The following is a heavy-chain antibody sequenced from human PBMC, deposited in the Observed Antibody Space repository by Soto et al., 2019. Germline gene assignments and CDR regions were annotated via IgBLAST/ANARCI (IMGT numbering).Heavy chain of an antibody. Sequence: PGGSLRLSCAASGFPFNNAWINWVRQVPGKGLERVGRVKSKADGGSGDYAAPVKGRFVVSRDVSKDIVYLQMNSLKIEDTGVYYCTTDSRTTLPEIRFDYWGHGTQVTVSS. J-gene: IGHJ4*01. D-gene: IGHD1-26*01. V-gene: IGHV3-15*07. CDR3: TTDSRTTLPEIRFDY. CDR1: GFPFNNAW. CDR2: VKSKADGGSG.